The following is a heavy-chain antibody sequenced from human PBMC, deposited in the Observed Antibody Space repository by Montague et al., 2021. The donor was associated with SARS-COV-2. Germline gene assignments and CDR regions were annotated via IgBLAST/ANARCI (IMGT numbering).Heavy chain of an antibody. CDR2: IYYSGST. Sequence: SETLSLTCTVSGGSISSSSYYWGWLRQPPGKGLEWIGSIYYSGSTYYNPSLKSRVTISVDTSKNQFSLKLSSVTAADTAVYYCARDGSLRFEVLIGPPHYNYAMDVWGQGTTVTVSS. V-gene: IGHV4-39*07. CDR3: ARDGSLRFEVLIGPPHYNYAMDV. CDR1: GGSISSSSYY. J-gene: IGHJ6*02. D-gene: IGHD3-9*01.